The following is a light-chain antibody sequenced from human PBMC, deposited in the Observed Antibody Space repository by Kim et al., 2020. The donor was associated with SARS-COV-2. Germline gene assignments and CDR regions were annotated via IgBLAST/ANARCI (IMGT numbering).Light chain of an antibody. Sequence: SYELTQPPSVTVSPGQTARIPCSGDTLSKQYAYWYQQKPGQAPILVIYKDTERPSGIPERFSGSSSGTTVTLTISGVQAEDEAEYHCQSADTTVTRVLFGGGTKLTVL. CDR2: KDT. CDR3: QSADTTVTRVL. V-gene: IGLV3-25*03. CDR1: TLSKQY. J-gene: IGLJ2*01.